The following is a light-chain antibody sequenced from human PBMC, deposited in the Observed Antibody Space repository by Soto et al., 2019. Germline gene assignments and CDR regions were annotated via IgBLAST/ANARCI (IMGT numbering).Light chain of an antibody. CDR3: LQDYNYPRT. Sequence: IHMSQSVSSLSASEGDRVTITCRASQGIRNDLGWYQQKPGKAPKLLIYAASSLQSGVPSRFSGSGSGTDFTLTISSLQPEDFATYYCLQDYNYPRTFGQGTKV. CDR1: QGIRND. J-gene: IGKJ1*01. V-gene: IGKV1-6*01. CDR2: AAS.